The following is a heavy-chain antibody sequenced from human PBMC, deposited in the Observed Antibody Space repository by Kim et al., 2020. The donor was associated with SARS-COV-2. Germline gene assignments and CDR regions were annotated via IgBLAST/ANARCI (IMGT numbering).Heavy chain of an antibody. CDR1: GGSLSSSSYY. CDR2: IYYSGNT. Sequence: SETLSLTCTVSGGSLSSSSYYWGWIRQPPGKGLVWIGTIYYSGNTYYDPSLRSRVTISIDTSKNLFSLKLSSVTAADTVVYYCARRGTGGRVFDYWGQGTLVTVSS. CDR3: ARRGTGGRVFDY. V-gene: IGHV4-39*01. J-gene: IGHJ4*02. D-gene: IGHD3-16*01.